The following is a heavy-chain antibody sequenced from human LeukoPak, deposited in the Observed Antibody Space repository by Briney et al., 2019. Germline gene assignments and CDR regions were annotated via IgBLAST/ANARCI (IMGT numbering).Heavy chain of an antibody. CDR2: IKQDGSEK. J-gene: IGHJ4*02. Sequence: GGSLRLSCAASGFTFSDSWMTWVRQAPGKGPEWVANIKQDGSEKYYVDSVKGRFTISRDNAKNSLYLQMNSLRAEDTAVYYCARGLFNPVIGVWSGYFPDYWGQGTLVTVSS. CDR1: GFTFSDSW. CDR3: ARGLFNPVIGVWSGYFPDY. V-gene: IGHV3-7*01. D-gene: IGHD3-3*01.